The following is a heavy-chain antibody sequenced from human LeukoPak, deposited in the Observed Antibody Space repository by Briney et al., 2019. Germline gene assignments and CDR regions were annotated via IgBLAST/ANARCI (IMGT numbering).Heavy chain of an antibody. D-gene: IGHD6-19*01. V-gene: IGHV3-66*01. Sequence: PGGSLRLSCAASGFTVSSNYMSWVRQAPGKGLEWVSVIYSGGSTYYADSVKGRFTISRDNSKNTLYLQMNSLRAEDTAVYYCARDQGSGWYAAWWFDPWGQGTLVTVSS. CDR3: ARDQGSGWYAAWWFDP. J-gene: IGHJ5*02. CDR1: GFTVSSNY. CDR2: IYSGGST.